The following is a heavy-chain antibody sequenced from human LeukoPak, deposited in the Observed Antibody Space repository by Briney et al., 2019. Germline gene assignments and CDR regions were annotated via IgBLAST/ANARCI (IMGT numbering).Heavy chain of an antibody. Sequence: GALDLSCAPSGFPFTSYAMGGVRRAPGKGREWVSAISGSGGSTYYADSAKGRFTISRDNSKNTLYLQMNSLRAEDTAVYYCAKLGSGSYHRGSDYWGQGTLVTVSS. J-gene: IGHJ4*02. D-gene: IGHD1-26*01. CDR3: AKLGSGSYHRGSDY. CDR2: ISGSGGST. V-gene: IGHV3-23*01. CDR1: GFPFTSYA.